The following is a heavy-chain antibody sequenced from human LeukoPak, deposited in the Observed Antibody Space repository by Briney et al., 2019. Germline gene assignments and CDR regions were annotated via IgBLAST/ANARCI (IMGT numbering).Heavy chain of an antibody. CDR3: ARITIFGVVTPDY. V-gene: IGHV4-34*01. D-gene: IGHD3-3*01. CDR2: INHSGST. CDR1: GGSFSGYY. J-gene: IGHJ4*02. Sequence: ETLSLTCAAYGGSFSGYYWSWIRQPPGKGLEWIGEINHSGSTNYNPSLKSRVTISVDTSKNQFSLKLSSVTAADTAVYYCARITIFGVVTPDYWGQGTLVTVSS.